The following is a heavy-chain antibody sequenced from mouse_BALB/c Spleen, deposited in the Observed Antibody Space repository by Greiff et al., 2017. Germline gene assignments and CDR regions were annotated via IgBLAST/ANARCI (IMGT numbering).Heavy chain of an antibody. V-gene: IGHV1-18*01. CDR3: AREGTVPPYYYAMDY. CDR1: GYTFTDYN. D-gene: IGHD1-1*01. J-gene: IGHJ4*01. CDR2: INPNNGGT. Sequence: EVQLQQSGPELVKPGASVKIPCKASGYTFTDYNMDWVKQSHGKSLEWIGDINPNNGGTIYNQKFKGKATLTVDKSSSTAYMELRSLTSEDTAVYYCAREGTVPPYYYAMDYWGQGTSVTVSS.